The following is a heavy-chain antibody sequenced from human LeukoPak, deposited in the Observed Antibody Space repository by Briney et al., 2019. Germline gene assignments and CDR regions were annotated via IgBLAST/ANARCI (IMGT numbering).Heavy chain of an antibody. V-gene: IGHV4-59*08. J-gene: IGHJ4*02. CDR1: GGSISNYY. CDR2: IYYSGST. Sequence: SETLSLACTVSGGSISNYYWSWIRQPPGKGLEWIGYIYYSGSTNYNPSLKSRVTISLDTSKNQFSLKLSSVTAADTAVYYCARLRGGYSYDYSGPTLDYWGQGTLVTVSS. CDR3: ARLRGGYSYDYSGPTLDY. D-gene: IGHD5-18*01.